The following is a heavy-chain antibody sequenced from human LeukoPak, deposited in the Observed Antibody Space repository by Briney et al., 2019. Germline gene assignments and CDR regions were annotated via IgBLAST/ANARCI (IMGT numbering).Heavy chain of an antibody. Sequence: SETLSLTCTVSGGSLSSYYGTWVRQPPGKGLEWIGYIYYTGSTSYNPSLTSRVTISVQTSKNQCSLKLSSVTAADTAVYYCARGLNRNDYGDYGYWGQGTLVTVSS. V-gene: IGHV4-59*01. CDR3: ARGLNRNDYGDYGY. D-gene: IGHD4-17*01. CDR1: GGSLSSYY. J-gene: IGHJ4*02. CDR2: IYYTGST.